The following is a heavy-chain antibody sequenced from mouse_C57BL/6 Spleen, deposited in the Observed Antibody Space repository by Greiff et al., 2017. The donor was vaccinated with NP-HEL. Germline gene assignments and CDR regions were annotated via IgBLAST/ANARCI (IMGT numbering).Heavy chain of an antibody. V-gene: IGHV1-72*01. CDR1: GYTFTSYW. CDR2: IAPNSGGT. J-gene: IGHJ4*01. CDR3: ARRCYYGSSYYAMDY. Sequence: QVQLQQPGAELVKPGASVKLSCKASGYTFTSYWMHWVKQRPGRGLEWIGRIAPNSGGTKYNEKFKSKATLTVDKPSSTAYMQLSSLTSEDSAVYYCARRCYYGSSYYAMDYWGQGTSVTVSS. D-gene: IGHD1-1*01.